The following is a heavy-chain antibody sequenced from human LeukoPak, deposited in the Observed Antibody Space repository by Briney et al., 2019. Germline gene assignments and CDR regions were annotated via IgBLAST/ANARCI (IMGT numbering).Heavy chain of an antibody. V-gene: IGHV3-43*02. CDR1: GFTFNYYS. CDR3: ARSVIAVAGYDAFDI. J-gene: IGHJ3*02. CDR2: ISGDGGTT. Sequence: GGSLRLSCAASGFTFNYYSMHWVRQAPGKGLEWVSLISGDGGTTSYADSVKGRFTISRDNAKNSLYLEMNSLRDEDTAVYYCARSVIAVAGYDAFDIWGQGTVVTVSS. D-gene: IGHD6-19*01.